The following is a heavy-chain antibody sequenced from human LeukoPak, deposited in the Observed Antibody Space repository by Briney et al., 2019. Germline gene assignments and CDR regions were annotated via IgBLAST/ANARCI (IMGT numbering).Heavy chain of an antibody. CDR3: ARLGVRYTTSAWWFDT. Sequence: SETLSLTCTVSGGPINIYYWSWIRQPPGKGLEWIGYIYYSGSTNYSPSLKSRVTISVDTSKNQFSLKLSSVTAADTAVYYCARLGVRYTTSAWWFDTWGQGILVTVSS. D-gene: IGHD6-6*01. V-gene: IGHV4-59*08. CDR1: GGPINIYY. CDR2: IYYSGST. J-gene: IGHJ5*02.